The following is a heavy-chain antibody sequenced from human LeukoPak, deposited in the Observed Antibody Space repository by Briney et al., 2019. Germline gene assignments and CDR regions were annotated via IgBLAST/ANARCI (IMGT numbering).Heavy chain of an antibody. CDR1: GYTFTSYY. CDR3: ARDLRNIAQLWSRFDY. D-gene: IGHD5-18*01. CDR2: INPSGGST. J-gene: IGHJ4*02. Sequence: ASVKVSCKASGYTFTSYYMHWVRQAPGLGLEWMGKINPSGGSTSYAQKFQGRVTMTRDTSTSTVYMELSSLRSEDTAVYYCARDLRNIAQLWSRFDYWGQGTLVTVSS. V-gene: IGHV1-46*01.